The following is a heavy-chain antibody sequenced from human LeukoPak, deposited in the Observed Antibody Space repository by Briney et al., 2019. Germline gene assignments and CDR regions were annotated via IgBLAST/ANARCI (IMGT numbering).Heavy chain of an antibody. V-gene: IGHV3-9*03. CDR1: GLTFDDYA. CDR3: ARGYYNDY. D-gene: IGHD3-9*01. CDR2: ISWNSGSI. Sequence: GRSLRLSCAASGLTFDDYAMHWVRQAPGKGLEWVPGISWNSGSIGYADSVKGRFTISRDNAKNSLYLQMNSLRAEDMALYYCARGYYNDYWGQGTLVTVSS. J-gene: IGHJ4*02.